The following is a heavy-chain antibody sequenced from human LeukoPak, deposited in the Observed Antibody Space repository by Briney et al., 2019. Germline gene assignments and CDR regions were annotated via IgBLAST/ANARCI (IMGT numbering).Heavy chain of an antibody. CDR2: INLNSGGT. J-gene: IGHJ6*02. D-gene: IGHD1-26*01. V-gene: IGHV1-2*04. CDR1: GYTFTGYY. Sequence: ASVKVSCKASGYTFTGYYMHWVRQAPGQGLEWMGWINLNSGGTKHAQKFQGWVTMTRDTSINTVYMELSRLTSDDTAVYYCARGSATTHSYYNMDVWGQGTTVTVSS. CDR3: ARGSATTHSYYNMDV.